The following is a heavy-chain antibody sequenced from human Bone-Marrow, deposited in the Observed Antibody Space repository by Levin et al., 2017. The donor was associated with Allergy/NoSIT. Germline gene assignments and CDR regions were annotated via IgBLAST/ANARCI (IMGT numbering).Heavy chain of an antibody. CDR3: ARITPTDVFDI. Sequence: GESLKISCAASGFTFNFFNMIWVRQAPGKGLQNVASISTNSNYRFFGDSLRDRFSISRDDAKNSLDLQMTSLRPEDTAVYYCARITPTDVFDIWGQGTMVTVSS. J-gene: IGHJ3*02. CDR2: ISTNSNYR. V-gene: IGHV3-21*01. D-gene: IGHD2-15*01. CDR1: GFTFNFFN.